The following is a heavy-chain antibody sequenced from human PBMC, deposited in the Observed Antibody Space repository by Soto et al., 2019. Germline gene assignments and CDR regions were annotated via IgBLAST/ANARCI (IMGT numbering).Heavy chain of an antibody. V-gene: IGHV1-58*01. CDR1: GFTFSSSA. CDR2: IVVGSGKT. CDR3: AADRFYYDSSQQYFQR. J-gene: IGHJ1*01. D-gene: IGHD3-22*01. Sequence: QMQLVQSGPEVKKPGTSVKVSCKASGFTFSSSAVQWVRQARGQRLEWIGWIVVGSGKTNYTQKFQERVTITRDMSTSTAYMELSSLRSEDTAVYYCAADRFYYDSSQQYFQRWGQGTLVTVSS.